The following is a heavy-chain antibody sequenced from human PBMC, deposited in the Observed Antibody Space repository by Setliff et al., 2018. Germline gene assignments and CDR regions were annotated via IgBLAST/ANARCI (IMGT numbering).Heavy chain of an antibody. D-gene: IGHD3-22*01. CDR1: GFTFSNFE. J-gene: IGHJ1*01. CDR3: ARGEDYSEGSGYPIFQH. Sequence: PGGSLRLSCAASGFTFSNFEMNWVRQAPGKGLEWVSYISSSGYTIYYAHSVKGRLSTSSDDALNSLVLEMNSLRVDDTAIYYCARGEDYSEGSGYPIFQHWGQGTPVTVSS. CDR2: ISSSGYTI. V-gene: IGHV3-48*03.